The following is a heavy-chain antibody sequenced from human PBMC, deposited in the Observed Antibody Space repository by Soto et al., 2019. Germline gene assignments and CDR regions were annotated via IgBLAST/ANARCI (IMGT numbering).Heavy chain of an antibody. J-gene: IGHJ6*02. CDR3: ARVDLVGATAFYCGLDG. D-gene: IGHD6-6*01. V-gene: IGHV3-21*01. CDR1: GFGLTSSR. Sequence: GGSLRLSCVASGFGLTSSRMNWVRQAPGKGLEWVASISGSAKGTFSQHSVQGRFAISRDSAGTTLFLRMDSVKVENTVLYHWARVDLVGATAFYCGLDGWGPGTAVTVSS. CDR2: ISGSAKGT.